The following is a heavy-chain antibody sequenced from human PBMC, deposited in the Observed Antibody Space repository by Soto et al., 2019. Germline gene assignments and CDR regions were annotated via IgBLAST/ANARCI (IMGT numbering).Heavy chain of an antibody. CDR1: GGSISSSSYY. CDR2: IYYSGST. V-gene: IGHV4-39*01. J-gene: IGHJ6*02. D-gene: IGHD6-13*01. Sequence: ASDTLSLTCTVSGGSISSSSYYWGWIRQPPGKGLEWIGSIYYSGSTYYNPSLKSRVTISVDTSKNQFSLKLSSVTAADTAVYYCASVFGYSSSWYDYYYGMDVWGQGTTVTVSS. CDR3: ASVFGYSSSWYDYYYGMDV.